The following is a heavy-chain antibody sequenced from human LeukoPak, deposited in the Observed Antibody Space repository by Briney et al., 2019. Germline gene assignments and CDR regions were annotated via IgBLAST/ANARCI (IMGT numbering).Heavy chain of an antibody. V-gene: IGHV4-59*01. J-gene: IGHJ4*02. Sequence: PSETLSLTCTVSGGSISSYYWSRIRQPPGKGLEWIGYIYYSGSANYNPSLKSRVTISVDTSKNQFSLKLSSVTAADTAVYYCARVYYDSSGYIDYWGQGTLVTVSS. CDR3: ARVYYDSSGYIDY. D-gene: IGHD3-22*01. CDR1: GGSISSYY. CDR2: IYYSGSA.